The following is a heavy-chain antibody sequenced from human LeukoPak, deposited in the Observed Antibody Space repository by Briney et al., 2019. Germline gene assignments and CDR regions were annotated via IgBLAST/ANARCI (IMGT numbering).Heavy chain of an antibody. CDR1: GGSITSGGYY. J-gene: IGHJ5*02. CDR3: ARCPLVRGVILPWFDP. V-gene: IGHV4-31*03. D-gene: IGHD3-10*01. Sequence: SETLSLTCTVPGGSITSGGYYWTWIRQHPGKGLEWIGYIHYSGSTYYNPSLKSRVSLSLDTSKNQFSLNLSSVTAADTAVYYCARCPLVRGVILPWFDPWGQGTLVTVSS. CDR2: IHYSGST.